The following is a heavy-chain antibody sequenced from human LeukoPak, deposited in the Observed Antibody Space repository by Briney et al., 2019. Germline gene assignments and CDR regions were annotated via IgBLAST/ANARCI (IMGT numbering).Heavy chain of an antibody. CDR1: GFTFSTYW. CDR3: VRLYKIEGADL. D-gene: IGHD1-14*01. V-gene: IGHV3-74*01. J-gene: IGHJ2*01. Sequence: PGGSLRLSCAASGFTFSTYWMHWVRQTPRKGLVWVSSIRNDGTTTNYADSVKGRFTISRDNAKNTLYLQMNSLRAEDTAVYYCVRLYKIEGADLWGRGTLVTVSS. CDR2: IRNDGTTT.